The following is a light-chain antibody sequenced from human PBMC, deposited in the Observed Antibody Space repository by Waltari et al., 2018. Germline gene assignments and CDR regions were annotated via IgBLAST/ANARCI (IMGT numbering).Light chain of an antibody. CDR1: QSLVHSDGNTY. V-gene: IGKV2-24*01. Sequence: IVLIQTQLSSRVTLGQQASISCRSNQSLVHSDGNTYLSWLHQRPVQPPRLLIHKISNRVSGVPDRFSGSGAGTDFTLKISMVEAEDVGVYYCMEAAQLTWTFGQGTKVEIK. CDR3: MEAAQLTWT. J-gene: IGKJ1*01. CDR2: KIS.